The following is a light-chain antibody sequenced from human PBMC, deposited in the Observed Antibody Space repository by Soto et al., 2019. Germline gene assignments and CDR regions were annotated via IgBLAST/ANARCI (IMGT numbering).Light chain of an antibody. V-gene: IGKV1-39*01. Sequence: DIQMTQSPSSLSASVGDRVTITCRPSQTISKYLSWYQQKPGKAPKLLIYAASNLQSGVPSRISGAASGTDFTLTISSLQSEDFATYYCQQSFSNPRTIGQGTKVDIK. CDR3: QQSFSNPRT. J-gene: IGKJ2*01. CDR2: AAS. CDR1: QTISKY.